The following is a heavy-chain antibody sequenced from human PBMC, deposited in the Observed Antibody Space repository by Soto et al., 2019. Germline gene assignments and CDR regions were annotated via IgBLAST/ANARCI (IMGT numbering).Heavy chain of an antibody. CDR1: GSSFSSYG. V-gene: IGHV3-30*03. CDR3: AREELVVITTFDLVY. D-gene: IGHD3-22*01. J-gene: IGHJ4*02. Sequence: GSLRLSCAASGSSFSSYGIHWVRQAPGKGLEWVAVISYDGSNKYYADSVKGRFTISRDNSKNTLYLQMNSLRAEDTAVYYCAREELVVITTFDLVYWGQGTLVTVSS. CDR2: ISYDGSNK.